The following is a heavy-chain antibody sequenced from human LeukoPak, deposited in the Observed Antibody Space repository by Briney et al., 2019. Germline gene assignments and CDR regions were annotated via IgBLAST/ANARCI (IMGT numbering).Heavy chain of an antibody. CDR3: AKTQGGRRIMITFGGDNDDY. D-gene: IGHD3-16*01. CDR1: GFTFSSYG. CDR2: IRYDGSNK. V-gene: IGHV3-30*02. J-gene: IGHJ4*02. Sequence: GGSLRLSCAAPGFTFSSYGMHWVRQAPGKGLEWVAFIRYDGSNKYYADSVKGRFTISRDNSKNTLYLQMNSLRAEDTAVYYCAKTQGGRRIMITFGGDNDDYWGQGTLVTVSS.